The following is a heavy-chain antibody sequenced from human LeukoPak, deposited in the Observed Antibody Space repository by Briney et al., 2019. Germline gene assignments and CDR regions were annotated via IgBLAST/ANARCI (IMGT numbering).Heavy chain of an antibody. CDR3: AKDQSREHLVPHVAFDI. D-gene: IGHD6-13*01. Sequence: GGSLRLSRAASGFTFSSYGMHGVRQAPGKGLEWVAFIRYDGSNKYYADSVKGRFTISRDNSKNTLYLQMNSLRAEDTAVYYCAKDQSREHLVPHVAFDIWGQGTMVTVSS. CDR1: GFTFSSYG. V-gene: IGHV3-30*02. J-gene: IGHJ3*02. CDR2: IRYDGSNK.